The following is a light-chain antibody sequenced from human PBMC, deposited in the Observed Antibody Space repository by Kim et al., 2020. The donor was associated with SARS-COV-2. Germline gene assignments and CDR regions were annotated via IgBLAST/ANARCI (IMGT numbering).Light chain of an antibody. CDR1: SSDVGYYNL. Sequence: GQSITISCTGSSSDVGYYNLVSWYQHHPGKAPKLIIYEVNNRPSGVSSRFSGSKSANTASLTISGLQAEDEAHYYCCSYAGSNSLVFGGGTQLTVL. V-gene: IGLV2-23*02. CDR2: EVN. CDR3: CSYAGSNSLV. J-gene: IGLJ2*01.